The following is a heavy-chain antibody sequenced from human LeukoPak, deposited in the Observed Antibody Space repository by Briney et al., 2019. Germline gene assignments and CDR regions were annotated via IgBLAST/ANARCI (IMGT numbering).Heavy chain of an antibody. D-gene: IGHD4-17*01. V-gene: IGHV3-30*18. J-gene: IGHJ5*02. Sequence: GGSLRLSCAASGFTFSSYGMHWVRQAPGKGLEWVAVISYDGSNKDYADSVKGRFTISRDNSKNTLYLQMNSLRAEDTAVYYCAKDIMTTVTRGGLSNWFDPWGQGTLVTVSS. CDR1: GFTFSSYG. CDR2: ISYDGSNK. CDR3: AKDIMTTVTRGGLSNWFDP.